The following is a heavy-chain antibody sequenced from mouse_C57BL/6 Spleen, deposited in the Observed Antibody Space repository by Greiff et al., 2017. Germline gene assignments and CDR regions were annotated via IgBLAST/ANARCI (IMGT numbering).Heavy chain of an antibody. CDR1: GFSFNTYA. CDR2: IRSKSNNYAT. J-gene: IGHJ4*01. Sequence: DVKLVESGGGLVQPKGSLKLSCAASGFSFNTYAMNWVRQAPGKGLEWVARIRSKSNNYATYYADSVKDRFTISRDDSESMLYLQMNNLKTEDTAMYYCVRHGHYARDYWGQGTSVTVSS. V-gene: IGHV10-1*01. CDR3: VRHGHYARDY.